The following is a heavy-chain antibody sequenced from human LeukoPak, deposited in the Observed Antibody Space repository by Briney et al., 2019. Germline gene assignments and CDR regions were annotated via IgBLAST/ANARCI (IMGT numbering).Heavy chain of an antibody. CDR3: AKMSLSYGNDAFDI. D-gene: IGHD3-16*01. J-gene: IGHJ3*02. Sequence: GGSLRLSCVASGFTSGVYAMSWVRQAPGKGLEWVSAFSGGGDSFYADSVRGRFSVSADKSKNTLYLQMSSLRAEDTAVYYCAKMSLSYGNDAFDIWGQGTMVTVSS. CDR2: FSGGGDS. V-gene: IGHV3-23*01. CDR1: GFTSGVYA.